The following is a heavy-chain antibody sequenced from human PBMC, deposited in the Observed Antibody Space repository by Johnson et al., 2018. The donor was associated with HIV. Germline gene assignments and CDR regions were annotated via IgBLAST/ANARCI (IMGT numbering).Heavy chain of an antibody. CDR2: ISYDGSNK. CDR1: EFTFSDYY. D-gene: IGHD2-8*01. V-gene: IGHV3-30*03. Sequence: QVQLVESGGGLVKPGGSLRLYCAAYEFTFSDYYMNWIRQAPGKGLEWVAVISYDGSNKYYADSVKGRFTISRDNSKNTLYLQMNSLRAEDTAVYYCARVVVYCTNGVCFMDAFDIWGQGTMVTVSS. J-gene: IGHJ3*02. CDR3: ARVVVYCTNGVCFMDAFDI.